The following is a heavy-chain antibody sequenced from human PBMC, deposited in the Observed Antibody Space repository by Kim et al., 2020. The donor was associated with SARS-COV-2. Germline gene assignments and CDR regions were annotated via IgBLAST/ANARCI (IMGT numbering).Heavy chain of an antibody. CDR1: GGTFSSYA. CDR3: ARSPYCGGDCYSGGMDV. V-gene: IGHV1-69*13. Sequence: SVKVSCKASGGTFSSYAISWVRKAPGQGLEWMGGIIPIFGTANYAQKFQGRVTITADESTSTAYMELSSLRSEDTAVYYCARSPYCGGDCYSGGMDVWGQGTTVTVSS. J-gene: IGHJ6*02. CDR2: IIPIFGTA. D-gene: IGHD2-21*02.